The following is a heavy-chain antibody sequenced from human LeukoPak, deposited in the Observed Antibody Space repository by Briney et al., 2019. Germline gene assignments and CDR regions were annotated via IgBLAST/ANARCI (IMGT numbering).Heavy chain of an antibody. D-gene: IGHD3-10*01. V-gene: IGHV4-31*03. CDR1: GGSISSGGYY. CDR3: ARRKGYYGSGSHLDY. CDR2: IYYSGST. Sequence: SETLSLTCTVSGGSISSGGYYWSWIRQLPGKGLEWIGYIYYSGSTYYNPSLQSRVTISVDTSKNQFSLKLTSVTAADTAVYYCARRKGYYGSGSHLDYWGQGTLVTVSS. J-gene: IGHJ4*02.